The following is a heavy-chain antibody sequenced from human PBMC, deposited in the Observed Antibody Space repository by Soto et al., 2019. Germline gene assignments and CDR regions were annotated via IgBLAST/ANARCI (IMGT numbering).Heavy chain of an antibody. D-gene: IGHD3-3*01. J-gene: IGHJ6*02. Sequence: EVQLVESGGGLVKPGGSLRLSCAASGFTFSSYSMNWVRQAPGKGLEWVSSISSSSSYIYYADSVKGRFTISRDNAKNSLYLQMNSLRDEDTAVYYCARDHAYYDFWSGYQVYYYYGMAVWGQGTTVPVSS. CDR2: ISSSSSYI. CDR1: GFTFSSYS. V-gene: IGHV3-21*01. CDR3: ARDHAYYDFWSGYQVYYYYGMAV.